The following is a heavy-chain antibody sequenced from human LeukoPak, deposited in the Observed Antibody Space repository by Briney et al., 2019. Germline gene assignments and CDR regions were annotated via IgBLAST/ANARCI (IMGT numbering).Heavy chain of an antibody. Sequence: VSVKVSCKASGYTFTGYYMHWVRQAPGQGLEWMGWINPNSGGTNYAQKFQGRVTMTRDTSISTAYMELSRLRSDDTAVYYCARLDTDTPADSIQRPWGQGTLVTVSS. V-gene: IGHV1-2*02. D-gene: IGHD5-18*01. CDR3: ARLDTDTPADSIQRP. J-gene: IGHJ5*02. CDR1: GYTFTGYY. CDR2: INPNSGGT.